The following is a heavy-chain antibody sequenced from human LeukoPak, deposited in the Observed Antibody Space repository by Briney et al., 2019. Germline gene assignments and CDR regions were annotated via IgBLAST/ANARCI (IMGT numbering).Heavy chain of an antibody. CDR1: GYTLTSYD. V-gene: IGHV1-46*01. CDR2: INPSGGST. Sequence: ASVKVSCKASGYTLTSYDINWVRQAPGQGLEWMGIINPSGGSTTYAQKFQGRVTMTRDTSTSTVYMELSSLRYEDTAVYYCARGAREVEATALIDYWGQGTLVTVSS. CDR3: ARGAREVEATALIDY. D-gene: IGHD1-26*01. J-gene: IGHJ4*02.